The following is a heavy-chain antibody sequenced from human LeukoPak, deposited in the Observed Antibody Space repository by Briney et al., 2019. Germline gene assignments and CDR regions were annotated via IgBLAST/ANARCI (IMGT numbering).Heavy chain of an antibody. V-gene: IGHV3-20*01. J-gene: IGHJ6*03. CDR1: GFTLDDYG. Sequence: GGSLRLSCAVFGFTLDDYGMSWVRQTPGKGLEWVSSINWNAGSTGYADSVKGRFTISRDNAKNSLYLQMSSLRAEDTALYHCARAPGGSYSSLNYYYMDVWGKGTTVTVSS. CDR2: INWNAGST. CDR3: ARAPGGSYSSLNYYYMDV. D-gene: IGHD1-26*01.